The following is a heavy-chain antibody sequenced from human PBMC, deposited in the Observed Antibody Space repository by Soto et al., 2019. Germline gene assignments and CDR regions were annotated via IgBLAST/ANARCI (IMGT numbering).Heavy chain of an antibody. Sequence: QVQLQESGPGLVKPSETLSLTCTVSGGSVSSGSYYWSWIRQPPGKGLEWIGYIYYSGSTNYNPSLKSQVPISVDTSKNHFSLKLSSVTAADTAVYYCARGQVGLATLYDYWGQGTLVTVSS. CDR2: IYYSGST. CDR1: GGSVSSGSYY. V-gene: IGHV4-61*03. J-gene: IGHJ4*02. CDR3: ARGQVGLATLYDY. D-gene: IGHD5-12*01.